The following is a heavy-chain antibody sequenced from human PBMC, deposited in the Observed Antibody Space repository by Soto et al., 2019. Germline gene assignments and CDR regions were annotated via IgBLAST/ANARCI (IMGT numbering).Heavy chain of an antibody. V-gene: IGHV4-4*07. Sequence: SETLSLTCTVTGGTISGYYWTWIRQSAGGGLEWIGRIYSSGSTNYNPSLKSRVTISLDTSMNHFSLRLSSVTAADTAVYYCARGQRFSDWFDPWGQGTLVTASS. D-gene: IGHD3-3*01. CDR3: ARGQRFSDWFDP. CDR1: GGTISGYY. J-gene: IGHJ5*02. CDR2: IYSSGST.